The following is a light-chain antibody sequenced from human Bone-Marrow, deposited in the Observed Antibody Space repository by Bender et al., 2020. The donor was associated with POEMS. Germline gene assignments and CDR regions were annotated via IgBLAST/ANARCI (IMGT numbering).Light chain of an antibody. J-gene: IGLJ3*02. CDR1: SSDVGTYKL. Sequence: QSALTQPASVSGSPGQSITISCTGTSSDVGTYKLVSWYQQHPGRAPKLIIYEGIKRPSAVSNRFSGSKSDTTASLTLSGLQADAEAAYYCCPSVGRDVWVFGGGTKVPVL. V-gene: IGLV2-23*01. CDR2: EGI. CDR3: CPSVGRDVWV.